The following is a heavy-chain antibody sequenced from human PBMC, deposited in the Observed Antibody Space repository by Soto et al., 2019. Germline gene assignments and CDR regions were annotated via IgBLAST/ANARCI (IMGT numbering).Heavy chain of an antibody. J-gene: IGHJ6*02. Sequence: GGSLRLSCAASGFTFSSYSMNWVRQAQGQGLEWVSYISSSTNTIYYGDSVKGRFTISRDNAENSLYLQMNSLRDEDTAVYYCARAKYSASFRYYYYDMDVWGQGTTLTVSS. CDR2: ISSSTNTI. V-gene: IGHV3-48*02. CDR3: ARAKYSASFRYYYYDMDV. D-gene: IGHD1-26*01. CDR1: GFTFSSYS.